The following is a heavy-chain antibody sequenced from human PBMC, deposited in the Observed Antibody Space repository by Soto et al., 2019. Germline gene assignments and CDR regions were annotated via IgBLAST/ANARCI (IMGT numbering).Heavy chain of an antibody. V-gene: IGHV4-59*08. CDR3: ARQSGRTLDP. CDR1: GGSISSYY. D-gene: IGHD1-7*01. CDR2: IYYSGST. J-gene: IGHJ5*02. Sequence: SETLSLTCTVSGGSISSYYWSWIRQPPGKGLEWVGYIYYSGSTNYNPSLKSRVTISVDTSKNQFSLKLSSVTAADTTVYYCARQSGRTLDPWGQGTLVTVSS.